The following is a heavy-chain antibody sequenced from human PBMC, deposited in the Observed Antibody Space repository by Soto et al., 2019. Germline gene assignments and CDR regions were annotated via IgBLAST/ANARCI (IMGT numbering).Heavy chain of an antibody. CDR2: MNPNSGNT. Sequence: QVQLVQSGAEVKKPGASVKVSCKASGYTFTSYDINWVRQATGQGLEWMGWMNPNSGNTGYAQKFQGRVTMTRNTSISTAYLELSSLRSEDTAVYYCASSPVQGSGWYADYWGQGTLVTVSS. CDR3: ASSPVQGSGWYADY. V-gene: IGHV1-8*01. J-gene: IGHJ4*02. CDR1: GYTFTSYD. D-gene: IGHD6-19*01.